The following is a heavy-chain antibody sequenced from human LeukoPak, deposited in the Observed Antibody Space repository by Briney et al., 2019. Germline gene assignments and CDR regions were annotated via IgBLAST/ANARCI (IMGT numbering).Heavy chain of an antibody. CDR1: GGSISSSSYY. D-gene: IGHD6-19*01. V-gene: IGHV4-39*07. CDR3: ARRLLAVAVFDK. J-gene: IGHJ4*02. Sequence: PSETLSLTCTVSGGSISSSSYYWGWIRQPPGKGLEWIGSIYYSGSTYYNPSPKSRVTISVDTSKNQFSLKLSSVTAADTAVYYCARRLLAVAVFDKWGQGTLVTVSS. CDR2: IYYSGST.